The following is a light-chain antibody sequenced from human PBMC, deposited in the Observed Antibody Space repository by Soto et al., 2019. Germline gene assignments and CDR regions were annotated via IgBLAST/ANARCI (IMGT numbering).Light chain of an antibody. CDR3: CSFAGDFYV. CDR2: DVS. J-gene: IGLJ1*01. CDR1: TSDVGGYDY. V-gene: IGLV2-11*01. Sequence: QSVLTQPRSLSGPPGQSVAISCTGTTSDVGGYDYVSWHQQHPGKAPELIIFDVSKRPSGVPDRFSGSKSGNTASLTISGLQAEDEADYFCCSFAGDFYVFGSGTKVTVL.